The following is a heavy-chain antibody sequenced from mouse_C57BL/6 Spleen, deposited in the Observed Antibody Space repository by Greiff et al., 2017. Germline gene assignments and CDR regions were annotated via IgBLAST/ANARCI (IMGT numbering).Heavy chain of an antibody. CDR3: AREGGSTMTMDY. CDR2: INPGSGGT. Sequence: QVQLQQSGAELVRPGTSVKVSCKASGYAFTNYLIEWVKQRPGQGLEWIGVINPGSGGTNYNEKFKGKATLTADKSSSTAYMQLSSLTSEDSAVYFCAREGGSTMTMDYWGQGTSVTVAS. J-gene: IGHJ4*01. CDR1: GYAFTNYL. V-gene: IGHV1-54*01. D-gene: IGHD2-4*01.